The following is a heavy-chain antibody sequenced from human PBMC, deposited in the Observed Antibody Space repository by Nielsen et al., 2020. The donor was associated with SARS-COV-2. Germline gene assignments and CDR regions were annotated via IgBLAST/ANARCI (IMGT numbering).Heavy chain of an antibody. J-gene: IGHJ4*02. Sequence: ASVKVSCKASGYTFTSYAMNWVRQAPGQRLEWMGWINAGNGNTKYSQKFQGRVTITRDTSASTAYMELSSLRSEDTAVYYCARQGNYCSGGSCYLNYFDYWGQGTLVTVSS. CDR3: ARQGNYCSGGSCYLNYFDY. V-gene: IGHV1-3*01. CDR2: INAGNGNT. CDR1: GYTFTSYA. D-gene: IGHD2-15*01.